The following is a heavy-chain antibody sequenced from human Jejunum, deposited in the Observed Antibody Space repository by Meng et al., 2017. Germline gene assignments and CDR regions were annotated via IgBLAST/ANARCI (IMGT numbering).Heavy chain of an antibody. D-gene: IGHD2-15*01. CDR2: FNTGGKT. CDR3: ARGYCSCVSCSLGYYFDY. CDR1: GFTVSTSY. J-gene: IGHJ4*02. Sequence: GGSLRLSCAASGFTVSTSYMTWVRQAPGKGLEWVSVFNTGGKTFYSDSVKGRFTISRDIAKNTVYLQMNSLRTEDTALYYCARGYCSCVSCSLGYYFDYWGQGTLVTVSS. V-gene: IGHV3-66*02.